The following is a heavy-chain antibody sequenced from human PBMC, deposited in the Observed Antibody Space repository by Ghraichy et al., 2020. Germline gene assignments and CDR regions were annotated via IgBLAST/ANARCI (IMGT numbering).Heavy chain of an antibody. CDR1: GGSISSYY. CDR3: ATLLSGNYWK. Sequence: SETLSLTCTVSGGSISSYYWSWIRQPPGKGLEWIGYIYYSGSTNYNPSLKSRVTISVDTSKNQFSLKLSSVTAADTAVYYCATLLSGNYWKWGQGTLVTVSS. V-gene: IGHV4-59*08. D-gene: IGHD1-7*01. J-gene: IGHJ4*02. CDR2: IYYSGST.